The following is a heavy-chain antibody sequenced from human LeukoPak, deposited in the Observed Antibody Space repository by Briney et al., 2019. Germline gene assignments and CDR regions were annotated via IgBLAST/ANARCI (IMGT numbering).Heavy chain of an antibody. CDR3: ARSRGYSYGTFDP. D-gene: IGHD5-18*01. Sequence: ASVKVSCKASGYTFTSYAMHWVRQAPGQRLEWMGWINAGNGNTKYSQEFQGRVTITRDTSASTAHMELSSLRSEDMAVYYCARSRGYSYGTFDPWGQGTLVTVSS. CDR2: INAGNGNT. CDR1: GYTFTSYA. J-gene: IGHJ5*02. V-gene: IGHV1-3*03.